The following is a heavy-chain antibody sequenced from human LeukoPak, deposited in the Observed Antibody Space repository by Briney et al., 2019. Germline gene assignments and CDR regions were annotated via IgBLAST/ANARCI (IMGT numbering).Heavy chain of an antibody. Sequence: GGSLRLSCAASGFTFSSYAMSWVRQAPGKGLEWVSAISGSGGSTYYADSVKGRFTISRDNSKNTLYLQMNSLRAEDTAVYYCTTGVPNYDFWSGYLGGYWGQGTLVTVSS. CDR1: GFTFSSYA. D-gene: IGHD3-3*01. CDR3: TTGVPNYDFWSGYLGGY. J-gene: IGHJ4*02. V-gene: IGHV3-23*01. CDR2: ISGSGGST.